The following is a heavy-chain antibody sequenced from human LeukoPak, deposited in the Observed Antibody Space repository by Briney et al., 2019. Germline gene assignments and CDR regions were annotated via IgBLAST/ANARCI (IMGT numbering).Heavy chain of an antibody. CDR2: NSGSGGST. J-gene: IGHJ3*02. CDR3: AIPDRTGALGRFRVRSDAFDI. D-gene: IGHD3-3*01. V-gene: IGHV3-23*01. CDR1: GFTVSSNY. Sequence: PGGSLRLSCAASGFTVSSNYMRWVRQAPGKGVEWVSANSGSGGSTYYADSVKGRFTISRDNSKNTLYLQMNSLRAEDTAVYYCAIPDRTGALGRFRVRSDAFDIWGQGTMVPVSS.